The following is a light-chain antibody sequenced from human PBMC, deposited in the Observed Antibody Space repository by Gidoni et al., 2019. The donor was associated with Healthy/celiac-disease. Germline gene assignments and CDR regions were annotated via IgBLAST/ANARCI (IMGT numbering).Light chain of an antibody. CDR1: QSVLYSSNNKNY. CDR2: WAS. CDR3: QPYYSTPLT. V-gene: IGKV4-1*01. J-gene: IGKJ4*01. Sequence: DIVMTHSPDSLAVSLGERATINCKSSQSVLYSSNNKNYLAWYQQKPGQPPQLLIYWASTRDSGVPDRFSGSGSGTDFTLTISSLQAEDVAVYYCQPYYSTPLTFGGGTKVEIK.